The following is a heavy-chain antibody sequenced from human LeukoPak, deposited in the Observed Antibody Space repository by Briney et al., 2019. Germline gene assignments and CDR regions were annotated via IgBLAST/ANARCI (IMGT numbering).Heavy chain of an antibody. CDR2: IHYSGST. V-gene: IGHV4-59*01. CDR1: GGSISSYY. CDR3: ARAREYSYGDSFDY. D-gene: IGHD5-18*01. Sequence: SETLSLTCTVSGGSISSYYWSWIRQPPGKGLEWIGYIHYSGSTNYNPSLKSRVTISVDTSKNQFSLKLSSVTAADTAVYYCARAREYSYGDSFDYWGQGTLVTVPS. J-gene: IGHJ4*02.